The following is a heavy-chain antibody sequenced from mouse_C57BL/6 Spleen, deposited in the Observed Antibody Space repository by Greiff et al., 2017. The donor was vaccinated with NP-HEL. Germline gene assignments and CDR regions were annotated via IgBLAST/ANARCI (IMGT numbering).Heavy chain of an antibody. Sequence: VQLQQPGAELVKPGASVKMSCKASGYTFTSYWITWVKQRPGQGLEWIGDIYPGSGSTNYNEKFKSKATLTVDTSSSTAYMQLSSLTSEDSAVYYCARAEGPYYYGSSYFDYWGQGTTLTVSS. D-gene: IGHD1-1*01. CDR1: GYTFTSYW. V-gene: IGHV1-55*01. CDR3: ARAEGPYYYGSSYFDY. CDR2: IYPGSGST. J-gene: IGHJ2*01.